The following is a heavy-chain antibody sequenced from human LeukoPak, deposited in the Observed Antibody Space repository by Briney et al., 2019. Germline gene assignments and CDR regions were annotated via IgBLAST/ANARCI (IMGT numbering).Heavy chain of an antibody. CDR3: ARDWLVGATSDAFDI. J-gene: IGHJ3*02. V-gene: IGHV3-21*01. Sequence: GGSLRLSCAASGFTFTSYSMNWVRQAPGKGLEWVSSISSSSSYTYYADSVKGRFTISRDNAKNSLYLQMNSLRAEDTAVYYCARDWLVGATSDAFDIWGQGTMVTVSS. CDR2: ISSSSSYT. D-gene: IGHD1-26*01. CDR1: GFTFTSYS.